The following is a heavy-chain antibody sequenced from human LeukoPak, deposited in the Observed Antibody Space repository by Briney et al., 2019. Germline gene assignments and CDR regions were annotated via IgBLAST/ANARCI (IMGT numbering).Heavy chain of an antibody. V-gene: IGHV4-39*07. CDR2: IYYSGST. Sequence: PSETLSLTCTVSGGSISSSSYYWGWIRQPPGKGLEWIGSIYYSGSTYYNPSLKSRVTISVDTSKNQFSLKLSSVTAANTAVYYCARGQGILTGYYVSRYYYYMDVWGKGTTVTVSS. D-gene: IGHD3-9*01. CDR1: GGSISSSSYY. J-gene: IGHJ6*03. CDR3: ARGQGILTGYYVSRYYYYMDV.